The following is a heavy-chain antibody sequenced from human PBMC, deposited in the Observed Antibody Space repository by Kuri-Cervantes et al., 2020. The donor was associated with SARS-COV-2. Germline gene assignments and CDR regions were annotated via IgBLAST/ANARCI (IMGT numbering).Heavy chain of an antibody. CDR2: ISSTSTYI. CDR3: AREGTHLSSYYYMDV. V-gene: IGHV3-21*01. CDR1: GFTFSSYS. J-gene: IGHJ6*03. D-gene: IGHD2/OR15-2a*01. Sequence: GSLRLSCTASGFTFSSYSMNWVRQAPGKGLEWVSAISSTSTYINYVDSVKGRFTISRDDAKNSLYLQMSSLRAEDTAVYYCAREGTHLSSYYYMDVWGKGTTVTVSS.